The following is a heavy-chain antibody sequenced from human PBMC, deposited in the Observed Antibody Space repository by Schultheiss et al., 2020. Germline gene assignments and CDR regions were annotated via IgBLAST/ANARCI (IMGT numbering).Heavy chain of an antibody. D-gene: IGHD2-2*01. CDR1: GYSFTSYG. J-gene: IGHJ6*02. CDR2: ISTYNGNT. V-gene: IGHV1-18*04. Sequence: ASVKVSGKTSGYSFTSYGISWVRQAPGQGLEWMGWISTYNGNTNYAQNLQGRATMTTDTSTSTAYMELRNLRSDDTAVYYCARDPRVTTKVASSYFGMDVWGQGTTVTVSS. CDR3: ARDPRVTTKVASSYFGMDV.